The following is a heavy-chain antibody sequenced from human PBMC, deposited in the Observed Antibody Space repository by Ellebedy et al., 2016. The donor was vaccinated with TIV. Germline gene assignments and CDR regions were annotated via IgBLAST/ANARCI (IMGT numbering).Heavy chain of an antibody. CDR3: ARLDIAMDYYFDY. J-gene: IGHJ4*02. V-gene: IGHV4-59*08. CDR1: GGSITSYY. D-gene: IGHD5-18*01. Sequence: MPSETLSLTCTVSGGSITSYYWSWIRQPPGKGLEWIGYIYYSGSTNYNPSLKSRVTISVDTSKNQFSLKLSSVTAADTAVYYCARLDIAMDYYFDYWGQGTLVTVSS. CDR2: IYYSGST.